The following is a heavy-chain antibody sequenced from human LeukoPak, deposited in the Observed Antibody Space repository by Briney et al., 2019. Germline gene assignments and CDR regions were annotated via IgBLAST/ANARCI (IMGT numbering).Heavy chain of an antibody. CDR3: ARGSQRGGNSD. CDR1: GYTFSNYD. CDR2: MRPNSDNT. J-gene: IGHJ4*02. V-gene: IGHV1-8*02. D-gene: IGHD4-23*01. Sequence: AASAKVSCKASGYTFSNYDINWVRQAPGQGLEWMGWMRPNSDNTVYAQKFQGRLTMTTTTSINTAYMELNSLTSEDTAVYYCARGSQRGGNSDWGQGTLVTVSS.